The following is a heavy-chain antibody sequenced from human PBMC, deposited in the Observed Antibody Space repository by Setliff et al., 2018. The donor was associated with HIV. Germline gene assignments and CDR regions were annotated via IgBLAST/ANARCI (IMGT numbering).Heavy chain of an antibody. CDR2: IKTDGGTT. J-gene: IGHJ4*02. D-gene: IGHD3-16*01. V-gene: IGHV3-48*01. CDR3: ARGRCSDAACFFDY. Sequence: GGSLRLSCAASGFNFSSHTMNWIRQAPGKGLEWVSYIKTDGGTTYDADSVEGRFTISRDNAKNSLYLQMDNLTVDDTAVYFCARGRCSDAACFFDYWGQGTLVTVSS. CDR1: GFNFSSHT.